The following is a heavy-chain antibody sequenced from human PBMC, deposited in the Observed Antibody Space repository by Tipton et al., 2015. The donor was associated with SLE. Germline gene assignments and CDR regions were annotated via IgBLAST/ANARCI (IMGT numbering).Heavy chain of an antibody. CDR1: GYTFTGYY. D-gene: IGHD6-25*01. Sequence: QLVQSGPEVKKPGSSVKVSCKASGYTFTGYYMHWVRQAPGQGLEWMGWINPNSGGTNYAQKFQGRVTMTRDTSISTAYMDLSRLRSDDTAVYYCARDLGVTATILAMDVWGQGTTVTVSS. J-gene: IGHJ6*02. CDR3: ARDLGVTATILAMDV. CDR2: INPNSGGT. V-gene: IGHV1-2*02.